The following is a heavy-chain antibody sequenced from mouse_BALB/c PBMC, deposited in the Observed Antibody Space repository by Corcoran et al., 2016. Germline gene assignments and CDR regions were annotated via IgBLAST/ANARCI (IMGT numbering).Heavy chain of an antibody. CDR2: INPYYGST. CDR3: ARDYGSSYFDY. J-gene: IGHJ2*01. D-gene: IGHD1-1*01. V-gene: IGHV1-39*01. CDR1: GYSFTDYI. Sequence: EIQLQQTGPELVKPGASVKISCKASGYSFTDYIMLWVKQSHGKSLEWIGNINPYYGSTSYNLKFKGKATLTVDKSSSTAYMQLNSLTSEDSAVYSCARDYGSSYFDYWGQGTTLTVSS.